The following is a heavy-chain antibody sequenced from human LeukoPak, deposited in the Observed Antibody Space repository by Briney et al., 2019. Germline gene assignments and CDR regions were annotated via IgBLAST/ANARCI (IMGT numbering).Heavy chain of an antibody. CDR2: MNPNSGNT. CDR3: ARDQKAVAGTGGVSLSYY. D-gene: IGHD6-19*01. CDR1: GYTFTTYD. Sequence: GASVKVSCKASGYTFTTYDINWVRQATGQGLEWMGWMNPNSGNTGYAQKFQGRVTMTRNTSISTAYMELSSLTSEDTAVYYCARDQKAVAGTGGVSLSYYWGQGTLVTVSS. J-gene: IGHJ4*02. V-gene: IGHV1-8*01.